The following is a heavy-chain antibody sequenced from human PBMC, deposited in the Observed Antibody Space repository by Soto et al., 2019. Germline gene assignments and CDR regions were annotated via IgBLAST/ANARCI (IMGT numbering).Heavy chain of an antibody. V-gene: IGHV4-31*02. CDR3: ARSYVVVPAAVRAHGMDV. CDR2: IYYSGST. D-gene: IGHD2-2*01. Sequence: WTWIRQHPGKGLEWIGYIYYSGSTYYNPSLKSRVTISLDTSKNQFSLNLSSVTAADTAVYYCARSYVVVPAAVRAHGMDVWGQGPTVTVSS. J-gene: IGHJ6*02.